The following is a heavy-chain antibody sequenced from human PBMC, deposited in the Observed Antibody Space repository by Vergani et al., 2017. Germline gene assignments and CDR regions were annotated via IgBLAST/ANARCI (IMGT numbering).Heavy chain of an antibody. CDR1: GGSFSGYY. V-gene: IGHV4-34*01. Sequence: QVQLQQWGAGLLKPSETLSLTCAVYGGSFSGYYWSWIRQPPGKGLEWIGEINHSGSTNYNPSLKSRVTISVDTSKNQFSLKLSSVTAADTAVYYCARDTAMVTGYYYYYYMDVWGKGP. CDR2: INHSGST. J-gene: IGHJ6*03. D-gene: IGHD5-18*01. CDR3: ARDTAMVTGYYYYYYMDV.